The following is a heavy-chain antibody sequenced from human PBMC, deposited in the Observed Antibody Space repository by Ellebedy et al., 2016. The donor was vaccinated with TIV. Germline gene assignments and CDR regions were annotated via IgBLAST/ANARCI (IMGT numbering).Heavy chain of an antibody. D-gene: IGHD3-10*01. CDR2: ISAYNGNT. J-gene: IGHJ4*02. CDR3: ARVGESSGSYSPFDY. CDR1: GYTFTSYG. Sequence: SVKVSCXASGYTFTSYGISWVRQAPGQGLEWMGWISAYNGNTNYAQKLQGRVTMTTDTSTSTAYMELRSLRSDDTAVYYCARVGESSGSYSPFDYWGQGTLVTVSS. V-gene: IGHV1-18*01.